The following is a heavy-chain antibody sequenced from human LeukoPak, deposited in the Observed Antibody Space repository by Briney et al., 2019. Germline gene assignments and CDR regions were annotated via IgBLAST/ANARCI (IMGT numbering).Heavy chain of an antibody. D-gene: IGHD3-22*01. V-gene: IGHV1-69*04. CDR1: GGTFSSYA. Sequence: GASVKVSCKASGGTFSSYAISWVRQAPGQGLEWMGRIIPILGIANYAQKFQGRVTITADKSTSTAYMELSSLGSEDTAVYYCAREDSSGYYSYFDYWGQGTLVTVSS. CDR3: AREDSSGYYSYFDY. CDR2: IIPILGIA. J-gene: IGHJ4*02.